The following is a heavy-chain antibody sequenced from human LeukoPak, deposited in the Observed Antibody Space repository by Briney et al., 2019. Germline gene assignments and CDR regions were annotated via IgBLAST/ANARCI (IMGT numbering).Heavy chain of an antibody. V-gene: IGHV3-30-3*01. D-gene: IGHD3-16*01. CDR2: ISYDGSNK. CDR3: ARDPMGGGGP. CDR1: GFTFSSYA. Sequence: PGGSLRLSCAASGFTFSSYAMHWVRQAPGKGLEWVAVISYDGSNKYYADSVKGRFTISRDNSKNTLYLQMNSLRAEDTAVYYCARDPMGGGGPWGQGTLVTVSS. J-gene: IGHJ5*02.